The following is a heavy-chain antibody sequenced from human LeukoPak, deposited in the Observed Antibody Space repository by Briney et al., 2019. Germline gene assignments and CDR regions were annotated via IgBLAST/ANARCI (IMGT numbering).Heavy chain of an antibody. J-gene: IGHJ4*02. D-gene: IGHD6-13*01. CDR2: IYYSGST. V-gene: IGHV4-59*01. CDR1: GGSISSYY. Sequence: PSETPSLTCTVSGGSISSYYWSWIRQPPGKGLEWIGYIYYSGSTNYNPSLKSRVTISVDTSKNQFSLKLSSVTAADTAVYYCARGSIAAAGGFDYWGQGTLVTVSS. CDR3: ARGSIAAAGGFDY.